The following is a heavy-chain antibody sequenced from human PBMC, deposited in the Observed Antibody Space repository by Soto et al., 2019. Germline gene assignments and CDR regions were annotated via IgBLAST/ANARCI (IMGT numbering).Heavy chain of an antibody. CDR3: ARHLTYCSAGSCYSDFPYYGMDV. CDR2: IFYSGST. Sequence: QLQLQESGPGLVKPSETLSLTCTVSGGSISSSSYYWGWIRQPPGKGLEWIGSIFYSGSTYYNPHLKSRVTISVDTSKNQFSLKLSSVTAADTAVYYCARHLTYCSAGSCYSDFPYYGMDVWGQGTTVTVSS. CDR1: GGSISSSSYY. D-gene: IGHD2-15*01. J-gene: IGHJ6*02. V-gene: IGHV4-39*01.